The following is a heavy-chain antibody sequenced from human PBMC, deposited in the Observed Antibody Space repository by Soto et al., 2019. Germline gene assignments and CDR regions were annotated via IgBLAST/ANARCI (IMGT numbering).Heavy chain of an antibody. CDR2: IYYRGNT. V-gene: IGHV4-31*03. Sequence: QVRLRESGPGLLKPSQTLSLTYTVSGDSIARGAYYWTWIRQPPGQGLEWLGYIYYRGNTYYNPSLESRVFMSLDTSNNQFSLRLTSVTAAGTAVYYCARSGYGSTDFDHWGQGTRVTVYS. CDR3: ARSGYGSTDFDH. CDR1: GDSIARGAYY. J-gene: IGHJ4*02. D-gene: IGHD6-13*01.